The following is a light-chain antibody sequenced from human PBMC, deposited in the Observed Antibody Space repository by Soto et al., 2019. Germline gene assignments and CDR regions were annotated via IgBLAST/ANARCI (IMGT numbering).Light chain of an antibody. CDR1: SSNIGAGYD. V-gene: IGLV1-40*01. CDR2: GNI. CDR3: QSYDSSLSGWV. Sequence: QSVLTQPPSVSGAPGQRVTISCTGSSSNIGAGYDVYWYQQLPGTAPKLLIYGNINRPSGVPDRFSGSKSGTSASLAITGLQAEDEADYSCQSYDSSLSGWVFGGGTKLTVL. J-gene: IGLJ2*01.